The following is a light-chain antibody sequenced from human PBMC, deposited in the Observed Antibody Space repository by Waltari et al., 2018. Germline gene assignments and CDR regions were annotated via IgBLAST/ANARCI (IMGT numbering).Light chain of an antibody. CDR2: DAS. CDR3: QQYGTSPLT. Sequence: EIVLTQSPGTLSFSPGERATLSCRASQSLTHNSFAWYQQKPGQAPRFLIYDASTRATGIPDRFSASGSGTDFTLTISRLEPEDFAVYYCQQYGTSPLTFGGGTKVEIK. CDR1: QSLTHNS. J-gene: IGKJ4*01. V-gene: IGKV3-20*01.